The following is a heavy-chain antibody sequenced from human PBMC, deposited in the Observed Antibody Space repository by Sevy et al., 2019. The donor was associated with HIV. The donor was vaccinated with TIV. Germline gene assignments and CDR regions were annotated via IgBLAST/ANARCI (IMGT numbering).Heavy chain of an antibody. CDR2: ICYDGSKK. CDR1: GFTFSSYG. CDR3: ARGGVPAAIGLDY. D-gene: IGHD2-2*01. V-gene: IGHV3-33*01. J-gene: IGHJ4*02. Sequence: GGSLRLSCAASGFTFSSYGMHWVRQAPGKGLEWVATICYDGSKKYYADSVKGRLTISRDNCKNTLYMQMNILRAEDTAVYFGARGGVPAAIGLDYWGQGTLVTVSS.